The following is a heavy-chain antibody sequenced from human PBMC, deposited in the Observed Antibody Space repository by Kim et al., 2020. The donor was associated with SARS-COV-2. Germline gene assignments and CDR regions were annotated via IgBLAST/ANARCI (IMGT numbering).Heavy chain of an antibody. CDR1: GFTFSSYE. CDR3: AREPQPHVIAVAGTFDY. Sequence: GGSLRLSCAASGFTFSSYEMNWVRQAPGKGLEWVSYISSSGSTIYYADSVKGRFTISRDNAKNSLYLQMNSLRAEDTAVYYCAREPQPHVIAVAGTFDYWGQGTLVTVSS. D-gene: IGHD6-19*01. V-gene: IGHV3-48*03. CDR2: ISSSGSTI. J-gene: IGHJ4*02.